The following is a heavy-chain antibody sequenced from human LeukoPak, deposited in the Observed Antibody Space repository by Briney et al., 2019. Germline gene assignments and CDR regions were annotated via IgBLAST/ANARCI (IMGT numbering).Heavy chain of an antibody. CDR1: GGTFSGYY. CDR3: ARPLRSASPSGAFDI. D-gene: IGHD3-16*01. Sequence: SETLSLTCAVYGGTFSGYYWSWIRQPPGKGLEWIGSIYYSGSTYYNPSLKSRVTISVDTSKNQFSLKLSSVTAADTAVYYCARPLRSASPSGAFDIWGQGTMVTVSS. CDR2: IYYSGST. J-gene: IGHJ3*02. V-gene: IGHV4-34*01.